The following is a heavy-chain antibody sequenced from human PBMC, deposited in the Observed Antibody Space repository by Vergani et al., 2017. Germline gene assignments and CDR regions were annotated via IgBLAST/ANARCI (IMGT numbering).Heavy chain of an antibody. Sequence: EVQLVETGGGLIQPGGSLRLSCAASGFTVSSNYMSWVRQAPGKGLEWVSVIYSGGSTYYADSVKGRFTISRDNSKNTLYLQMNSLRAEDTALYYCVKDIAASGNYWYFDLWGRGTLVTVSS. CDR1: GFTVSSNY. CDR2: IYSGGST. V-gene: IGHV3-53*05. J-gene: IGHJ2*01. CDR3: VKDIAASGNYWYFDL. D-gene: IGHD6-13*01.